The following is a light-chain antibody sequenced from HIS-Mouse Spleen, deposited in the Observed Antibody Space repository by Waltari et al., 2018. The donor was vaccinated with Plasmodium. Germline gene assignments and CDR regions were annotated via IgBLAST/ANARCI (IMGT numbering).Light chain of an antibody. J-gene: IGLJ3*02. Sequence: SYELTQPPSVSVSPGQTASITCSGDKLGDKYACWYQQKPGQSPVLVIYQASKRTSGIPERFSCSNSGNTATLTISGTQAMDEADYYCQAWDSSTAVFGGGTKLTVL. CDR1: KLGDKY. CDR2: QAS. CDR3: QAWDSSTAV. V-gene: IGLV3-1*01.